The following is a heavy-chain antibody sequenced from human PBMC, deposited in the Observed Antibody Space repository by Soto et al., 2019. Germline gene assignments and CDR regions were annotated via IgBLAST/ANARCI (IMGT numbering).Heavy chain of an antibody. V-gene: IGHV1-69*13. D-gene: IGHD1-26*01. Sequence: ASVNLSCKAAGGAFSMSTFTWVRQAPGQGLEWMGRIIPIFGTADYAQKFQGRVTITADESTSTAYMELSSLRSEDTAVYYCASVSYYDYYYGMDVWGQGTTVTVSS. CDR2: IIPIFGTA. J-gene: IGHJ6*02. CDR1: GGAFSMST. CDR3: ASVSYYDYYYGMDV.